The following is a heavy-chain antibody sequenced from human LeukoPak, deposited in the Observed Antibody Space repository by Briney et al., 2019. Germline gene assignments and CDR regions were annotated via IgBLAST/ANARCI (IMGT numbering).Heavy chain of an antibody. CDR1: GFTFSDYY. CDR3: ARDLVDFASWFDP. Sequence: GGSLRLSCAASGFTFSDYYMSWIRQAPGKGLEWVSYISSGGSTIYYADSVKGRFTISRDNAENSLYLQMNSLRAEDTAVYYCARDLVDFASWFDPWGQGTLVTVSS. CDR2: ISSGGSTI. V-gene: IGHV3-11*01. J-gene: IGHJ5*02.